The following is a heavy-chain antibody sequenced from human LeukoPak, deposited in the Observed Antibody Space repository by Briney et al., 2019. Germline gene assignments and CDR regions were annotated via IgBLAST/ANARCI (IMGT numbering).Heavy chain of an antibody. CDR1: GESFSGYY. D-gene: IGHD2-8*01. Sequence: SETLSLTCAVYGESFSGYYWSWIRQPPGKGLEWIGEINHSGSTNYNPSVKSRVIMSLDTSKNQFSLKLNSVTAADTAVYYCARGPLVLLVYAIRGYFDYWGQGTLVTVSS. CDR3: ARGPLVLLVYAIRGYFDY. V-gene: IGHV4-34*01. J-gene: IGHJ4*02. CDR2: INHSGST.